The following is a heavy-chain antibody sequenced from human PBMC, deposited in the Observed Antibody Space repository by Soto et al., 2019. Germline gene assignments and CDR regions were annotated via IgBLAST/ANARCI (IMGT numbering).Heavy chain of an antibody. CDR2: LRSISSDI. V-gene: IGHV3-21*01. CDR3: GRDNWFDP. J-gene: IGHJ5*02. Sequence: EVQLVESAGGLVKPGGSLRLSCAASGFTFSDYTMNWVRQAPGKGLEWVSSLRSISSDIYYGDSVKGRFTISRDNAKNSLYLQMNSLRAEDMAVYYCGRDNWFDPWGRGTLVTVSS. CDR1: GFTFSDYT.